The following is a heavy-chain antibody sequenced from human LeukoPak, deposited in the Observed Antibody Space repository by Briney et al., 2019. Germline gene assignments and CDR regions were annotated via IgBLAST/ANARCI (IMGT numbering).Heavy chain of an antibody. CDR1: GYTFTSYG. Sequence: GASVKVSCKASGYTFTSYGISWVRQAPGQGLEWMGWISAYNGNTNYAQKLQGIVTMTTDTSTSTAYMELRSLRSDDTAVYYCARDPTRRIAAAGTGYYFDYWGQGTLVTVSS. V-gene: IGHV1-18*01. CDR2: ISAYNGNT. D-gene: IGHD6-13*01. J-gene: IGHJ4*02. CDR3: ARDPTRRIAAAGTGYYFDY.